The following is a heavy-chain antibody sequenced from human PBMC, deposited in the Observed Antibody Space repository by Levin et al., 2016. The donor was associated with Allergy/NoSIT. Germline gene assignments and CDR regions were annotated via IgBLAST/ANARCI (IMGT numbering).Heavy chain of an antibody. D-gene: IGHD6-13*01. CDR2: ISGSGGST. Sequence: WIRQPPGKGLEWVSAISGSGGSTYYADSVKGRFTISRDNSKNTLYLQMNSLRAEDTAVYYCATRHPEAAGPEFYYYYGMDVWGQGTTVTVSS. J-gene: IGHJ6*02. CDR3: ATRHPEAAGPEFYYYYGMDV. V-gene: IGHV3-23*01.